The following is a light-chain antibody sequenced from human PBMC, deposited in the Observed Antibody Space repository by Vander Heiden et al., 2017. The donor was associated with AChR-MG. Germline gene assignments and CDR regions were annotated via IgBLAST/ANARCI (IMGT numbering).Light chain of an antibody. J-gene: IGKJ4*01. CDR3: HHRSNGA. CDR1: QSVGNY. V-gene: IGKV3-11*01. Sequence: EIVLTQSPATLSLSPGERATLSCRASQSVGNYLARYQQKPGQAPRLLIYDASNRDTGIQDRFSGSGSGTEFTLTSSSLETEDFEVCYAHHRSNGAFGGGTKVEIK. CDR2: DAS.